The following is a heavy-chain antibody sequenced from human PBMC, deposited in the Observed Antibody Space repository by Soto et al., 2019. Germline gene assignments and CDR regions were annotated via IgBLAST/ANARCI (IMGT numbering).Heavy chain of an antibody. CDR1: GASFSPYH. CDR3: ARSPTFYNYVWGNSTY. D-gene: IGHD3-16*01. Sequence: TLSLTCAIYGASFSPYHWSWIRQSPGKGLEWIGEVNLSGNTYYNPSFKTRVTMSVDASKNQFSLKMGSLTAADTAIYYCARSPTFYNYVWGNSTYWGQGTLVTVSS. V-gene: IGHV4-34*01. CDR2: VNLSGNT. J-gene: IGHJ4*02.